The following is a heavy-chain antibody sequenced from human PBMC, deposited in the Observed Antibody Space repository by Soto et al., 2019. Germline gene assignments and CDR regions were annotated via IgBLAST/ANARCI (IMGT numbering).Heavy chain of an antibody. Sequence: DVHVVESGGGLVQPGGSLRLSCAASGFTFSSYSMNWVRQAPGKGLEWISYITNGGTTIYYADSVKGRFTISRDNAKNSLYLHMNSLRDDDTAVYYCATPVVRFLEWTTDYWGQGTLVTVSS. V-gene: IGHV3-48*02. CDR3: ATPVVRFLEWTTDY. D-gene: IGHD3-3*01. CDR1: GFTFSSYS. J-gene: IGHJ4*02. CDR2: ITNGGTTI.